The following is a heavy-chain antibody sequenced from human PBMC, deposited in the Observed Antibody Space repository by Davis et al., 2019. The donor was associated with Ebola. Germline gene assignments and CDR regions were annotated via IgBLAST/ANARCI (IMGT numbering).Heavy chain of an antibody. CDR1: GGSISSYY. CDR2: IYSSGST. CDR3: ARGRLRWSRAYAFDI. D-gene: IGHD4-23*01. V-gene: IGHV4-59*05. Sequence: SETLSLTCTVSGGSISSYYWSWLRQPPGKGLELIGSIYSSGSTYYNPSIKSRVTISVDTSKNQFSLKLSSVTAGDTAVYYCARGRLRWSRAYAFDIWGQGTMVTVSS. J-gene: IGHJ3*02.